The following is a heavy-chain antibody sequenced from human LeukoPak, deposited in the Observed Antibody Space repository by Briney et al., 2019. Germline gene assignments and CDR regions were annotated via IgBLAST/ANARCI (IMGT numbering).Heavy chain of an antibody. J-gene: IGHJ5*02. V-gene: IGHV1-46*01. CDR2: INPSGSST. Sequence: GASVKVSCKASGYSFTSHYMHWVRQAPGQGLEWMGLINPSGSSTLYAQKFQGRVTMTRDMSTTTDYMELSSLRSEDTAVYYCARSQQLVLRSPLDPWGQGTLVTVSS. CDR1: GYSFTSHY. D-gene: IGHD6-13*01. CDR3: ARSQQLVLRSPLDP.